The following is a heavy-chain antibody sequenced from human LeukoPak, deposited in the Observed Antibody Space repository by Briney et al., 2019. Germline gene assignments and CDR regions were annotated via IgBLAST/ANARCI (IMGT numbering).Heavy chain of an antibody. V-gene: IGHV3-66*01. CDR3: ARSKTGSYARPFDY. Sequence: GGSLRLSCAVSGITLSNYGMSWVRQAPGKGLECVSLLYSGGSSHYTGSVKGRFTISRDKSKNMVFLQMNSLRAEDTAVYFCARSKTGSYARPFDYWGQGTLVTVSS. CDR1: GITLSNYG. D-gene: IGHD1-26*01. J-gene: IGHJ4*02. CDR2: LYSGGSS.